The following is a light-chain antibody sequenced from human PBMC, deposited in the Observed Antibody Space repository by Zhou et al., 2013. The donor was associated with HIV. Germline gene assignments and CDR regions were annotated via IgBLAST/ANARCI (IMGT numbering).Light chain of an antibody. CDR3: QQYHNWPPYT. J-gene: IGKJ2*01. CDR1: QSVSSN. CDR2: GAS. V-gene: IGKV3-15*01. Sequence: EIVLTQSPGTLSLSPGERATLSCRASQSVSSNYLAWYQQKPGQGPRLLIYGASTRATGVPARFSGSGSGTEFTLTIGSLQSEDFAVYYCQQYHNWPPYTFGQGTKLEIK.